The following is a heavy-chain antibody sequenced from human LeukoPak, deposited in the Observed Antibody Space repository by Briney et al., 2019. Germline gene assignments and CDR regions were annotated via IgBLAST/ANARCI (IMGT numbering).Heavy chain of an antibody. J-gene: IGHJ4*02. V-gene: IGHV4-59*01. CDR1: GGSISSYY. D-gene: IGHD6-19*01. CDR3: ARYAGSGWYGGKFDS. Sequence: SETLSLTCTVSGGSISSYYWSWIRQPPGKGLEWIGYIYYSGSTNYNPSLKSRVTISVDTSKNQFSLKLSSVTAADTAVYYCARYAGSGWYGGKFDSWGQGTLVTAS. CDR2: IYYSGST.